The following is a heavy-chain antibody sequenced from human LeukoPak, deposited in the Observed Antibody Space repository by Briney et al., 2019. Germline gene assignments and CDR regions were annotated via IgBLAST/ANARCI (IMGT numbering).Heavy chain of an antibody. D-gene: IGHD3-10*01. Sequence: SVKVSCKASGGTFSSYAISWVRQAPGQGLEWMGRIIPILGIANYAQKFQGRVTITADKSTSTAYMELSSLRSEDTAVYYCARRKTTYYYGSGAPYYGMDVWGQGTTVTVSS. CDR3: ARRKTTYYYGSGAPYYGMDV. CDR2: IIPILGIA. V-gene: IGHV1-69*04. CDR1: GGTFSSYA. J-gene: IGHJ6*02.